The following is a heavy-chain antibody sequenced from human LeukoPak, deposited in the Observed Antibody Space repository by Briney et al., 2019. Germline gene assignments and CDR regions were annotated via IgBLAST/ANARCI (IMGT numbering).Heavy chain of an antibody. D-gene: IGHD3-22*01. CDR1: GFTFSDYY. J-gene: IGHJ4*02. CDR2: ISSSANSI. Sequence: GGSLRLSCAASGFTFSDYYMSWIRQAPGKGLEWVSYISSSANSIYYADSVKGRFTISRDNAKNSLYLQMNSLRAEDTAVYYCARDQNYYDSSGELYYVYWGQGTLVTVSS. V-gene: IGHV3-11*04. CDR3: ARDQNYYDSSGELYYVY.